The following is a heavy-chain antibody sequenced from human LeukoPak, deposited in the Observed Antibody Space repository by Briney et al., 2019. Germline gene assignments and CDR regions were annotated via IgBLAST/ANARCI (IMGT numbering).Heavy chain of an antibody. CDR3: ARQLVRWGSAYFDY. CDR1: GYTFTTYG. CDR2: ISAYNGNT. Sequence: ASVKVSCKASGYTFTTYGISWVRQAPGQGLEWMGWISAYNGNTNYAQKVQGRVTMTTDTSTSTAYMELRNLRSDDTAVYYCARQLVRWGSAYFDYWGQGTLVTVSS. J-gene: IGHJ4*02. V-gene: IGHV1-18*01. D-gene: IGHD6-13*01.